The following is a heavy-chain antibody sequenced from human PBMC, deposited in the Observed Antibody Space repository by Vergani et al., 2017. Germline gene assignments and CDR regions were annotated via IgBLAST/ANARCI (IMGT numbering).Heavy chain of an antibody. CDR1: GGSISSGSYY. Sequence: QVQLQESGPGLVKPSQTLSLTCTVSGGSISSGSYYWSWIRQPPGKGLEWIGYIYYSGSTNYDPSLKSRVTISVDTSKNQCSLKLSAVTAADTAVYYCTQGSSSYYYYMEVWGKGTTVTVSS. CDR2: IYYSGST. J-gene: IGHJ6*03. CDR3: TQGSSSYYYYMEV. D-gene: IGHD6-6*01. V-gene: IGHV4-61*01.